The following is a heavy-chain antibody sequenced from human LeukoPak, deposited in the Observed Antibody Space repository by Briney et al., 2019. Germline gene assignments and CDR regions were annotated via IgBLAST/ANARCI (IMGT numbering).Heavy chain of an antibody. CDR3: ARRTWFGRRDIDY. CDR2: INHSEST. Sequence: SETLSLTCAVYGGSFSGYYWSWIRQPPGKGLEWIGEINHSESTNYNPSLKSRVTISVDTSKNQFSLKLSSVTAADTAVYYCARRTWFGRRDIDYWGQGTLVTVSS. CDR1: GGSFSGYY. V-gene: IGHV4-34*01. D-gene: IGHD3-10*01. J-gene: IGHJ4*02.